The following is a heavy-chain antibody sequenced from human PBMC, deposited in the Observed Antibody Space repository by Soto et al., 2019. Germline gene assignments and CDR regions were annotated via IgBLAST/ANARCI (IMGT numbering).Heavy chain of an antibody. J-gene: IGHJ5*02. V-gene: IGHV4-59*12. CDR1: GGSISSYY. CDR3: ARRVSYYDSSGPLEWFDP. CDR2: IYYSGST. D-gene: IGHD3-22*01. Sequence: SETLSLTCTVSGGSISSYYWSWIRQPPGKGLEWIGYIYYSGSTNYNPSLKSRVTISVDRSKNQFSLKLSSVTAADTAVYYCARRVSYYDSSGPLEWFDPWGQGTLVTVSS.